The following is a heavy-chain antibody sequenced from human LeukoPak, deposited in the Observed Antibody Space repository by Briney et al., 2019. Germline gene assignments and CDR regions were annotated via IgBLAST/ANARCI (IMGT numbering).Heavy chain of an antibody. CDR1: GFTFSSYS. Sequence: GGSLRLSCAASGFTFSSYSINWVRQAPGQGLEWVSSISSSSSYIYYADSVKGRFSISRDNSKNTLYLHMNSLRAEDTAVYYCAAQKRGTSRPYYFDYWGQGTLLTVSS. CDR2: ISSSSSYI. CDR3: AAQKRGTSRPYYFDY. D-gene: IGHD3-16*02. J-gene: IGHJ4*02. V-gene: IGHV3-21*04.